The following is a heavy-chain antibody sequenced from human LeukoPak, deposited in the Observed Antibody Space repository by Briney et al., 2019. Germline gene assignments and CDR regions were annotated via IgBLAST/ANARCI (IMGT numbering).Heavy chain of an antibody. CDR3: ARRRYSGSSQHFDY. Sequence: GGSLRLSCAASGFTFTTYWMSWVRQAPGKGLEWVANIKQDGSEKYYVDSVKGRFTISRDNAKNSLYLQMNSLRAEDTAVYYCARRRYSGSSQHFDYWGQGTLVTVSS. CDR2: IKQDGSEK. J-gene: IGHJ4*02. D-gene: IGHD1-26*01. V-gene: IGHV3-7*01. CDR1: GFTFTTYW.